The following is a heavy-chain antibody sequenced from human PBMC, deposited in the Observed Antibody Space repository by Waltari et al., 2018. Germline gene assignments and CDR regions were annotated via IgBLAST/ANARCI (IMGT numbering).Heavy chain of an antibody. V-gene: IGHV1-18*04. CDR1: GYTFTSYG. J-gene: IGHJ4*02. CDR2: ISAYNGNT. Sequence: QVQLVQSGAEVKKPGASVKVSCKASGYTFTSYGISWVRQAPGRGLEWMGWISAYNGNTNYVQKIQGRVTMTTDTSTTTAYMELRSLRSDDTAVYYCARDFYYDSSGYYYPLSYWGQGTLVTVSS. CDR3: ARDFYYDSSGYYYPLSY. D-gene: IGHD3-22*01.